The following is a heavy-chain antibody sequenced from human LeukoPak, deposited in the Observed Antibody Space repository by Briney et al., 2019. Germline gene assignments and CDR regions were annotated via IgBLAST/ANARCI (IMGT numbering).Heavy chain of an antibody. CDR3: VKDPRGWSSDWYYFGY. Sequence: GGSLRLSCAASGFTFNRYNMNWVRRAPGKGLEWVSSISTSSSYIYYADSVRGRFTISRDNSKNTLYLQMNGLRVEDTAVYYCVKDPRGWSSDWYYFGYWGLGILVTVSS. J-gene: IGHJ4*02. CDR1: GFTFNRYN. D-gene: IGHD6-19*01. V-gene: IGHV3-21*01. CDR2: ISTSSSYI.